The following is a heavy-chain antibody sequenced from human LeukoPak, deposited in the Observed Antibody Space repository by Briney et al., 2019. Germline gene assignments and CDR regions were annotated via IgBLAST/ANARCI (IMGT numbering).Heavy chain of an antibody. D-gene: IGHD2-2*01. CDR2: IYYSGST. Sequence: AETLSLTCTVSGGSISSYYWSWIRQPPGKGLEWIGYIYYSGSTNYNPSLKSRVTISVDTSKNQFSLKLSSVTAADTAVYYCASGRVVVPPAYFDYWGQGTLVTVSS. V-gene: IGHV4-59*01. CDR3: ASGRVVVPPAYFDY. CDR1: GGSISSYY. J-gene: IGHJ4*02.